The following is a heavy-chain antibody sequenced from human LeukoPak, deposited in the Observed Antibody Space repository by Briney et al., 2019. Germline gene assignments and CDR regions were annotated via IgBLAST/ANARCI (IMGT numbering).Heavy chain of an antibody. J-gene: IGHJ4*02. CDR3: AKGSSRPLQLWYMFDY. CDR2: ISGSGGST. V-gene: IGHV3-23*01. D-gene: IGHD5-18*01. Sequence: GGSLRLSCAASGFTFSSYAMSWVRQAPGKGLEWVSAISGSGGSTYYADSVKGRFTISRDNSKNTLYLQMNSLRAEDTAVYYCAKGSSRPLQLWYMFDYWGQGTLVTVSS. CDR1: GFTFSSYA.